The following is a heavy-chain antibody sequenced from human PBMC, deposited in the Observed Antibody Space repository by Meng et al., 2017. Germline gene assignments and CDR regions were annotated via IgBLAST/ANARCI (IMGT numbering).Heavy chain of an antibody. V-gene: IGHV3-7*01. CDR1: GFTFSSYS. D-gene: IGHD3-10*01. CDR3: ARVSYYGSGSYIYYYYGMDV. CDR2: IKQDGSEK. Sequence: GGSLRLSCAASGFTFSSYSMNWVRQAPGKGLEWVANIKQDGSEKYYVDSVKGRFTISRDNAKNSLYLQMNSLRAEDTAVYYCARVSYYGSGSYIYYYYGMDVWGQGTTVTVSS. J-gene: IGHJ6*02.